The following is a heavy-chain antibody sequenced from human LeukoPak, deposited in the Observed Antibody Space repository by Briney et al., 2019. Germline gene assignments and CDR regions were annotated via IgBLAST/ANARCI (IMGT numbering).Heavy chain of an antibody. V-gene: IGHV3-48*03. CDR1: GFTFSSYE. D-gene: IGHD3/OR15-3a*01. J-gene: IGHJ6*02. Sequence: GGSLRLSCAASGFTFSSYEMNWVRQAPGKGLEGVSYISSSGSTIYYADSVKGRFTISRDNAKNSLYLQMNSLRAEDTAVYYCARDGPLRTGYYYYGMDVWGQGTTVTVSS. CDR2: ISSSGSTI. CDR3: ARDGPLRTGYYYYGMDV.